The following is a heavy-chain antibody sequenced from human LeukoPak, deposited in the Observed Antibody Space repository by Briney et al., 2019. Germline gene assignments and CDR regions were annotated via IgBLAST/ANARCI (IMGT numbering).Heavy chain of an antibody. Sequence: SETLSLTCTVSGGSISSYYWSWLRQPPGKGLEGIGYIYYSGSTNYNPSLKSRVTISVDTSKNQFSLKLSSVTAADTAVYYCARDSRDSSGYLAPTWFDPWGQGTLVTVSS. CDR1: GGSISSYY. CDR2: IYYSGST. CDR3: ARDSRDSSGYLAPTWFDP. D-gene: IGHD3-22*01. V-gene: IGHV4-59*01. J-gene: IGHJ5*02.